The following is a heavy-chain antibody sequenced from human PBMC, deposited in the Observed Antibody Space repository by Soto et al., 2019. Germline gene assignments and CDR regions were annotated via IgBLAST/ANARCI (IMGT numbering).Heavy chain of an antibody. CDR2: IYAGGST. CDR1: GFAVSYNF. J-gene: IGHJ3*02. D-gene: IGHD2-21*01. Sequence: EVQVAESGGGLVQPGGSLRLSCAASGFAVSYNFMTWVRQAPGKGLEWVSVIYAGGSTYYADSVKGSFTISRDNSNNKLYLQMKSLRAEDTAVYYCARGPEESRHVGDHFDIWGQGTMVTVSS. V-gene: IGHV3-66*01. CDR3: ARGPEESRHVGDHFDI.